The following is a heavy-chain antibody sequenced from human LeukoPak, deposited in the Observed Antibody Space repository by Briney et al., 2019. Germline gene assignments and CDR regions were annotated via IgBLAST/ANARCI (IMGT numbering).Heavy chain of an antibody. CDR1: GGSISSSSHY. Sequence: SETLSLTCTVSGGSISSSSHYWGWIRQTPGKGLEWIGSIYHSGSTYYNPSLKSRVTISVDTSKNQFSLKLSSVTAADTAVYYCARLSVAAAGTWGQGTMVTVSS. D-gene: IGHD6-13*01. J-gene: IGHJ3*01. CDR3: ARLSVAAAGT. V-gene: IGHV4-39*07. CDR2: IYHSGST.